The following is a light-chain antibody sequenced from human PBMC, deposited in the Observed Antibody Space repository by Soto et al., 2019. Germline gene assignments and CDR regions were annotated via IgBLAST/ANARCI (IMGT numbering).Light chain of an antibody. Sequence: QPVLTQSSSASASLGSSVKLTCTLSSGHSSYIIAWHQQQPGKAPRYLMKLEGSGSYNKGSGVPDRFSGSSSGADRYLTISNHQSQDEADYYGETQRVFGGGTK. CDR3: ETQRV. CDR2: LEGSGSY. J-gene: IGLJ2*01. CDR1: SGHSSYI. V-gene: IGLV4-60*03.